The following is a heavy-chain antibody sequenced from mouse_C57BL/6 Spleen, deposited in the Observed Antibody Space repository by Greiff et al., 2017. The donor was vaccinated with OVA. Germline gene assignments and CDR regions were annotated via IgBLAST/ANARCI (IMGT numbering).Heavy chain of an antibody. CDR3: ARRTLVNGVYFDY. CDR2: SRNKANDYTT. D-gene: IGHD2-1*01. V-gene: IGHV7-1*01. Sequence: EVKLVESGGGLVQSGRSLRLSCATSGFTFSDFYMEWVRQAPGKGLEWIAASRNKANDYTTEYSASVKGRFIVSRDTSQSILYLQMNALRAEDTAIYYCARRTLVNGVYFDYWGQGTTLTVSS. CDR1: GFTFSDFY. J-gene: IGHJ2*01.